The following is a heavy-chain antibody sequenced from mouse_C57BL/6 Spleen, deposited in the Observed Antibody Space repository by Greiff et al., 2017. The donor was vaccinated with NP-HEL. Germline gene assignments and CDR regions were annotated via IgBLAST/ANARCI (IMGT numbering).Heavy chain of an antibody. CDR3: TRESDGNSYFDY. J-gene: IGHJ2*01. Sequence: EVKLMESGEGLVKPGGSLKLSCAASGFTFSSYAMSWVRQTPEKRLEWVAYISSGGDYIYYADTVKGRFTISRDNARNTLYLQMSSLKSEDTAMYYCTRESDGNSYFDYWGQGTTLTVSS. CDR1: GFTFSSYA. V-gene: IGHV5-9-1*02. CDR2: ISSGGDYI. D-gene: IGHD2-1*01.